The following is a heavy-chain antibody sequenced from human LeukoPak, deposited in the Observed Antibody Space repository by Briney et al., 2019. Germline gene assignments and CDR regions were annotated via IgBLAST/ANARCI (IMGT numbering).Heavy chain of an antibody. V-gene: IGHV3-20*04. CDR3: ARVVGYYYDSSGYYGPYYFDY. Sequence: GGSLRLSCATSGFIFDDHGMSWVRQVPGKGLEWVSGINWNGGSTGYADSVKGRFTISRDNAKNSLYLQMNSLRAEDTALYYCARVVGYYYDSSGYYGPYYFDYWGQGTLVTVSS. CDR2: INWNGGST. D-gene: IGHD3-22*01. CDR1: GFIFDDHG. J-gene: IGHJ4*02.